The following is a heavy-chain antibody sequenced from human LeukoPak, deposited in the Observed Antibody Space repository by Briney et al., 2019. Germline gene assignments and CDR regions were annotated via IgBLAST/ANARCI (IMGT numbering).Heavy chain of an antibody. Sequence: SETLSLTCTVSVGSISIRSYYWGWIGQPPGKGLEGIGTIYYSGSTYYNPSLKSRVTVSVDTSKNQFSLKLRSVTAADTAVYYCARHLNYGSGSYTHFDPWGQGTLVTVSS. D-gene: IGHD3-10*01. CDR1: VGSISIRSYY. J-gene: IGHJ5*02. CDR3: ARHLNYGSGSYTHFDP. CDR2: IYYSGST. V-gene: IGHV4-39*01.